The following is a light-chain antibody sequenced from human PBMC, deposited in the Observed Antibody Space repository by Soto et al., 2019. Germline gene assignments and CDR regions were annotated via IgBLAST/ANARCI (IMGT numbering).Light chain of an antibody. CDR1: SSDVGSYNL. Sequence: QSVLTQPASVSGSPGQSITISCTGTSSDVGSYNLVSWYQQHPGKAPKLMIYEGSKRPSGVSNRFSGSKSGNTASLTISGLQAEDEADYYGCSYAGSSTLFGGGTKLAVL. CDR2: EGS. V-gene: IGLV2-23*01. CDR3: CSYAGSSTL. J-gene: IGLJ2*01.